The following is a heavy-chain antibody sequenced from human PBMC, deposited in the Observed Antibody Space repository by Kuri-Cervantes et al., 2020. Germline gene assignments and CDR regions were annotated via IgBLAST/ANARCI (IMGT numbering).Heavy chain of an antibody. CDR2: ISYDGSNK. V-gene: IGHV3-30*18. J-gene: IGHJ6*02. Sequence: LSLTCAASGFTFSSYSMNWVRQAPGKGLEWVAVISYDGSNKYYADSVKGRFTISRDNSKNTLYLQMNSLRAEDTAVYYCAKGATIFGVVNYYGMDVWGQGTTVTVSS. D-gene: IGHD3-3*01. CDR3: AKGATIFGVVNYYGMDV. CDR1: GFTFSSYS.